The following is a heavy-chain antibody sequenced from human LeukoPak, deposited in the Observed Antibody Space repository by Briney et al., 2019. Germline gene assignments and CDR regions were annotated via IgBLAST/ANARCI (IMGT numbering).Heavy chain of an antibody. D-gene: IGHD3-10*01. Sequence: GGSLRLSCAASGFTFSSYTMNWVRQAPGKGLEWVSSITSSSSYFYYADSLKGRFTISRDNSKNTLYLEVISLTAEDTAVYYCAKDDAWLRFGEWSQGTLVTVSS. J-gene: IGHJ4*02. CDR2: ITSSSSYF. CDR3: AKDDAWLRFGE. CDR1: GFTFSSYT. V-gene: IGHV3-21*04.